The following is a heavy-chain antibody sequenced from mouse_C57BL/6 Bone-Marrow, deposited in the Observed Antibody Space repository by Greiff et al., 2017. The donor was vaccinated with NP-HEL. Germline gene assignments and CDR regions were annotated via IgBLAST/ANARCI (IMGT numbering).Heavy chain of an antibody. V-gene: IGHV1-39*01. Sequence: EVKLQESGPELVKPGASVKISCKASGYSFTDYNMNWVKQSNGKSLEWIGVINPNYGTNSYNQKFKGKATLTVDQSSSTAYMQLNVLTSEDSAVYYCARRMMVTRYWYFDVWGTGTTVTVSS. CDR2: INPNYGTN. CDR1: GYSFTDYN. D-gene: IGHD2-3*01. CDR3: ARRMMVTRYWYFDV. J-gene: IGHJ1*03.